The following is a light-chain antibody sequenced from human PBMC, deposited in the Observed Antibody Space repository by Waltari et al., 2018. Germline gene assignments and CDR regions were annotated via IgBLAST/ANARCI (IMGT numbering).Light chain of an antibody. J-gene: IGLJ3*02. V-gene: IGLV4-69*01. CDR1: SVPSSNI. Sequence: QLVLTQSPSASASLGASVKLTCTLSSVPSSNIIQWLQQRPERGPRYLMKVNSDGSHYKGDDIPDRFSGSSSGAERYLTISSLQSEDEADYYCETGGHGTWVFGGGTKLTVL. CDR2: VNSDGSH. CDR3: ETGGHGTWV.